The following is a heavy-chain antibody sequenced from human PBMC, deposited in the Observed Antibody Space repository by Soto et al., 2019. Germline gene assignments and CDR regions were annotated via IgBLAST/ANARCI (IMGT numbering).Heavy chain of an antibody. D-gene: IGHD2-8*01. Sequence: EVQLLQSGGGLAQPGGSLTLSCVASGFTFRDYTMSWVRQAPGQVLECSSGILSDYTTFYADSVRGRFTIYRDTSKHTIYLEMNSPRAEDTAVYYCARRVNGYFGYWGQGALVTVPS. CDR1: GFTFRDYT. V-gene: IGHV3-23*05. CDR3: ARRVNGYFGY. CDR2: ILSDYTT. J-gene: IGHJ4*02.